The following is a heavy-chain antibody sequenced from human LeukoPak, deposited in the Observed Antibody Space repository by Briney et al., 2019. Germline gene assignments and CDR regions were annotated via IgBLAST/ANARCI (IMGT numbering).Heavy chain of an antibody. J-gene: IGHJ5*02. D-gene: IGHD6-13*01. CDR3: ARALPGYSSSWYWFDP. Sequence: ASVKVSCKASGYTFTGYYMHWVRQAPGQGLEWMGWINPNSGGTNYAQKFQGRVTMTRDTSISTAYMELSRLRSDDTAVYYCARALPGYSSSWYWFDPWGQGTLVTVSS. V-gene: IGHV1-2*02. CDR1: GYTFTGYY. CDR2: INPNSGGT.